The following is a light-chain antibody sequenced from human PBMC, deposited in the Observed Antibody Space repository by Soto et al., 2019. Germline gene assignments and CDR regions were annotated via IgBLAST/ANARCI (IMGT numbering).Light chain of an antibody. CDR1: SSDVGGYNY. J-gene: IGLJ1*01. V-gene: IGLV2-14*01. CDR2: DVS. CDR3: GSYASSSTLYV. Sequence: QSALTQPASVSGSPGQSITISCTGTSSDVGGYNYVSWYQQHSGKAPKLMIYDVSNRPSGVSNRFSGSKSGNTASLTISGLQAEDEADYYCGSYASSSTLYVFGTGTMLTVL.